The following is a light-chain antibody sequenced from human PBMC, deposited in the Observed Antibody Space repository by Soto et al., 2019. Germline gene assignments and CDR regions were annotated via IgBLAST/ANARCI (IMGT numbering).Light chain of an antibody. J-gene: IGLJ2*01. CDR3: SLDTSSRSLV. V-gene: IGLV2-14*01. Sequence: QSALTQPASVSGSPGQSITISCAGVSSDVGGYKYVSWYQQHPGKAPKLMIFEVNNRPSVVSSRFSGSESGNTASLTISDLQAEDEADYYCSLDTSSRSLVFGGGTKLTVL. CDR1: SSDVGGYKY. CDR2: EVN.